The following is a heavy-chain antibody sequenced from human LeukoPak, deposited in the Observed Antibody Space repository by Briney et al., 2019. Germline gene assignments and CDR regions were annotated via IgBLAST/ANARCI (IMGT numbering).Heavy chain of an antibody. CDR3: ATEFGELFLDYYYGMDV. CDR2: ISGSGGST. Sequence: GGSLRLSCAASGFTFSSYAMSWVRQAPGKGLEWVSAISGSGGSTYYADSVKGRFTISRDNSKNTLYLQMNSLRAEDTAVYYCATEFGELFLDYYYGMDVWGQGTTVTVSS. CDR1: GFTFSSYA. J-gene: IGHJ6*02. D-gene: IGHD3-10*01. V-gene: IGHV3-23*01.